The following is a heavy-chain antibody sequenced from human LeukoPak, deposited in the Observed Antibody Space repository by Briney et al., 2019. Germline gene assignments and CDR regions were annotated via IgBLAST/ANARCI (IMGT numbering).Heavy chain of an antibody. V-gene: IGHV4-59*12. J-gene: IGHJ5*02. CDR3: ASFARSIAAAGDNWFDP. CDR2: IYYSGST. CDR1: GGSISSYY. D-gene: IGHD6-13*01. Sequence: SETLSLTCTVSGGSISSYYWSWIRQPPGKGLEWIGSIYYSGSTYYNPSLKSRVTISVDTSKNQFSLKLSSVTAADTAVYYCASFARSIAAAGDNWFDPWGQGTLVTVSS.